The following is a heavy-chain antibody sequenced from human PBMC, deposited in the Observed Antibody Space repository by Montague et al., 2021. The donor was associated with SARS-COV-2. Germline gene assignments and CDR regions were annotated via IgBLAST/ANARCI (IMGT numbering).Heavy chain of an antibody. D-gene: IGHD5-12*01. V-gene: IGHV2-70*11. Sequence: LEWLARIDWDDDKYYITSLKTRLTISKDTSKNQVVLTMTNMDPVDTATYYCARSLPTTAMDVWGKVTTFTFAS. CDR2: IDWDDDK. J-gene: IGHJ6*04. CDR3: ARSLPTTAMDV.